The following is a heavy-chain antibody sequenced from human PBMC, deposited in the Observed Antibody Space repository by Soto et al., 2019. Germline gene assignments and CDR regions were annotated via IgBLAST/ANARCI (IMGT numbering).Heavy chain of an antibody. CDR2: IYYSGST. V-gene: IGHV4-39*07. CDR1: GGSISSSSYY. J-gene: IGHJ6*02. D-gene: IGHD3-22*01. CDR3: ARDRKSYYDSSGPRGLYYVMDV. Sequence: PSETLSLTCTVSGGSISSSSYYWGWIRQPPGKGLEWIGSIYYSGSTYYNPSLKSRVTISVDTSKNQFSLKLSSVTAADTAVYYCARDRKSYYDSSGPRGLYYVMDVWGQGTTVTVSS.